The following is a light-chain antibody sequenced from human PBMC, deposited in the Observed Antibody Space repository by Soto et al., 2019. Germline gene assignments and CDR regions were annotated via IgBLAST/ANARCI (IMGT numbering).Light chain of an antibody. CDR3: QQLYSYPYT. CDR2: AAS. CDR1: QSISSY. J-gene: IGKJ2*01. Sequence: DLQMTQSPSSLSASVGDRATITCRASQSISSYLYWYQQKPGKAPELLIYAASSLQGGVPSRFSGSGSRTDFTLTISSLHPEDFATYYCQQLYSYPYTFGQGTKLEIK. V-gene: IGKV1-39*01.